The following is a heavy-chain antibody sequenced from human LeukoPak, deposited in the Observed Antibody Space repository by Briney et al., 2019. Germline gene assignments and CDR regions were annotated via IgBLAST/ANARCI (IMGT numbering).Heavy chain of an antibody. Sequence: PSETLSLTCTVSGGSISSYYWSWIRQPPGKGLEWIGYIYYIGNTNYNPSLKGRVTIAVDTSKTQFSLRLSSVTAADTAVYYCARDRGGCSDYWGQGTLVTVSS. V-gene: IGHV4-59*01. J-gene: IGHJ4*02. CDR2: IYYIGNT. CDR1: GGSISSYY. D-gene: IGHD2-15*01. CDR3: ARDRGGCSDY.